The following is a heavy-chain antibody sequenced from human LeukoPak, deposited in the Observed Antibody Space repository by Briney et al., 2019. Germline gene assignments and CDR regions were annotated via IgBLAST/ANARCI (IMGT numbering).Heavy chain of an antibody. CDR3: ARGTIGDFWSGYYWGSWSKLTNWFDP. CDR2: INSDGSST. V-gene: IGHV3-74*01. CDR1: GFTFSSYW. D-gene: IGHD3-3*01. Sequence: PGGSLRLSCAASGFTFSSYWMHWVRQAPGKGLVWVSRINSDGSSTSYADSVKGRFTISRDNAKNTLYLQMNSLRAEDTAVYYCARGTIGDFWSGYYWGSWSKLTNWFDPWGQGTLVTVSS. J-gene: IGHJ5*02.